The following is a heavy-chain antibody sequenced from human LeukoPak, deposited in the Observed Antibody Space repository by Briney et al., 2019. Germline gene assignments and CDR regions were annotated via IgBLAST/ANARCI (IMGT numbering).Heavy chain of an antibody. J-gene: IGHJ4*02. Sequence: SETLSLTCTVSGGSINSHYWSWIRQPPGTGLERIGHMFHGGTNYNPSLMSRVTMSIDTSRDQISLILSSVTAADTAIYYCASRPAGSTWYGGFDYWSQGTLVTVSS. CDR1: GGSINSHY. CDR2: MFHGGT. D-gene: IGHD6-13*01. CDR3: ASRPAGSTWYGGFDY. V-gene: IGHV4-59*11.